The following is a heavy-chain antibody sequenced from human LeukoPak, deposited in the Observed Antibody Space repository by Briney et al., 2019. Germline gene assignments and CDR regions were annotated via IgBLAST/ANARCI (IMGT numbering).Heavy chain of an antibody. V-gene: IGHV4-34*01. D-gene: IGHD2-15*01. CDR3: ARGSGLFTLPDY. CDR1: GGSFSGYY. Sequence: KPSETLSLTCAVYGGSFSGYYWSWIRQPPGKGLEWIGEINHSGSTNYNPSLKSRVTISVDTSKNQFSLKLSSVTAADTAVYYCARGSGLFTLPDYWGHGTLVTVSS. J-gene: IGHJ4*01. CDR2: INHSGST.